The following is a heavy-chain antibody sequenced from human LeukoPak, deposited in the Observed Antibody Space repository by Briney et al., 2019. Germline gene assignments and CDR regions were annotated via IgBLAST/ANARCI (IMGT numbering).Heavy chain of an antibody. J-gene: IGHJ3*02. CDR3: ARDSFRSRPDLFGDAFDI. D-gene: IGHD3-3*01. CDR2: IWYDGSNK. CDR1: GFTFSSYG. V-gene: IGHV3-33*01. Sequence: PGGSLRLSCAASGFTFSSYGMHWVRQAPGKGLEWVAVIWYDGSNKYYADSVKGRFTISRDNSKNTLYLQMNSLRAEDTAVYYCARDSFRSRPDLFGDAFDIWGQGTMVTVSS.